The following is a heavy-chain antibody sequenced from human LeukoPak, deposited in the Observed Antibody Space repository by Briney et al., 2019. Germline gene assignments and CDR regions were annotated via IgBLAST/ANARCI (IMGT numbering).Heavy chain of an antibody. D-gene: IGHD1-26*01. V-gene: IGHV1-69*13. CDR2: IIPIFGTA. CDR3: ARVGYSGSAYYYYMDV. CDR1: GGTFSSYA. J-gene: IGHJ6*03. Sequence: ASVKVSCKASGGTFSSYANSWVRQAPGQGLEWMGGIIPIFGTANYAQKFQGRVTITADESTSTAYMELSSLRSEDTAVYYCARVGYSGSAYYYYMDVWGKGTTVTVSS.